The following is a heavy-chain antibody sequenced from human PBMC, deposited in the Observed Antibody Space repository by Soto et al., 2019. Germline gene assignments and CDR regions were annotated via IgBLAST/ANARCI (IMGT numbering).Heavy chain of an antibody. CDR3: ARLYGYCIRNSCHGHYAMDV. Sequence: PSGTLSLTCTVCGGSISSAGFYLSWIRQPPGKGPEWIGSIYSSGSTYYNPSLNSRVTVSVDTSKNQFSLKVTSVTAADTAVYYCARLYGYCIRNSCHGHYAMDVWGQGTTVTVSS. J-gene: IGHJ6*02. CDR2: IYSSGST. V-gene: IGHV4-39*01. D-gene: IGHD2-2*01. CDR1: GGSISSAGFY.